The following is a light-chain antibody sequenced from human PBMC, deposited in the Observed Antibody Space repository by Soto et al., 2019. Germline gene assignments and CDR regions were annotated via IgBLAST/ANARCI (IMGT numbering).Light chain of an antibody. Sequence: EVVMTQSPATLSVSRGGRATLSCRASQSISDTLAWYQQKPGQAPRLLIYSASRRATGFPGRFSGSGSGTDFTLTISSLQSEDLAVYYCQQYNNWPWTFGQGTKVDIK. V-gene: IGKV3-15*01. CDR3: QQYNNWPWT. CDR2: SAS. J-gene: IGKJ1*01. CDR1: QSISDT.